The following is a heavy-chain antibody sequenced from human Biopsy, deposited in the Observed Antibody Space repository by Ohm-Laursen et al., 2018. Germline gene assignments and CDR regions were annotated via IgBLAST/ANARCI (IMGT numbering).Heavy chain of an antibody. J-gene: IGHJ1*01. CDR1: GYTFTGQY. CDR3: AKGQDLRGGAEYFQH. CDR2: INPPSGTT. D-gene: IGHD2-15*01. V-gene: IGHV1-2*02. Sequence: ASVKVSCKASGYTFTGQYLHWVRQVPGQGQEWMGWINPPSGTTKFAQDFQGRVTMTRDTSITTAYMELRRLRSEDTAVYYCAKGQDLRGGAEYFQHWGQGALVTVS.